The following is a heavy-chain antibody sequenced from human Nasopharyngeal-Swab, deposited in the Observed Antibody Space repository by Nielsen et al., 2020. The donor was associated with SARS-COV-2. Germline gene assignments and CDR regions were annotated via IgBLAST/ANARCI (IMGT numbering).Heavy chain of an antibody. D-gene: IGHD1-20*01. Sequence: SLKISCAASGFTFDDYAMYWVRQAPGKGPEWVSGISWNGNIRGHADSVEGRFTISGDNAKSSLYLQMNSLRVEDTALYYCARENNWEALRYFDLWGRGTLVTVSS. CDR1: GFTFDDYA. J-gene: IGHJ2*01. CDR2: ISWNGNIR. CDR3: ARENNWEALRYFDL. V-gene: IGHV3-9*01.